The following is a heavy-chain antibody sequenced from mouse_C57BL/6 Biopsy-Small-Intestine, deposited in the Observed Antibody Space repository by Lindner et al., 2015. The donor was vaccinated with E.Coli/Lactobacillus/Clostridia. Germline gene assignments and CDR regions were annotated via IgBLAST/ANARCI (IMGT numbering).Heavy chain of an antibody. J-gene: IGHJ3*01. V-gene: IGHV1-85*01. CDR3: ANLLLSLGFAY. Sequence: VQLQESGPELVKPGASVKLSCKASGYTFTSYDINWVKQRPGQGLERIGWIYPRDGSTKYNEKFKGKATLTVDTSSSTAYMELHSLTSEDSAVYFCANLLLSLGFAYWGQGTLVTVSA. D-gene: IGHD1-1*01. CDR1: GYTFTSYD. CDR2: IYPRDGST.